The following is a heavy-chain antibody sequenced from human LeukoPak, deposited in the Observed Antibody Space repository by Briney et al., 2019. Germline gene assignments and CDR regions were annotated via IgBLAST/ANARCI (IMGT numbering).Heavy chain of an antibody. V-gene: IGHV4-59*12. CDR3: ARGEQWLVKAFDY. CDR1: GGSISSYY. CDR2: ITDIGSI. D-gene: IGHD6-19*01. J-gene: IGHJ4*02. Sequence: SETLSLTCTVSGGSISSYYWSWIRQPPGKGLEWIAYITDIGSINYNPSLKSRVTISVDTSKNQFSLKLSSVTAADTAVYYCARGEQWLVKAFDYWGQGTLVTVSS.